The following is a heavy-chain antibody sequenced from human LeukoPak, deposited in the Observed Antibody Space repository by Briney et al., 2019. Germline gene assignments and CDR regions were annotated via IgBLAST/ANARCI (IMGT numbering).Heavy chain of an antibody. J-gene: IGHJ4*02. Sequence: SETLSLTCTVSVDSINSLYWSWIRQSPGKGLELIGYIYYSGSTNYNPSLKSRVTISVDTSKSQFSLQLSSVTAADTAVYYCARTRGYNSASPFDYWGQGTLVTVSS. CDR1: VDSINSLY. CDR3: ARTRGYNSASPFDY. D-gene: IGHD5-18*01. CDR2: IYYSGST. V-gene: IGHV4-59*01.